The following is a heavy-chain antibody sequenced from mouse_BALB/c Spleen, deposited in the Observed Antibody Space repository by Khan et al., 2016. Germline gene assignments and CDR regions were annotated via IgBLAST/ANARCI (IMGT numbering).Heavy chain of an antibody. D-gene: IGHD1-1*02. CDR1: GFSITSDYS. Sequence: EVQLQESGPDLVKPSQSLSLTCTVTGFSITSDYSWHWIRQFPGNKLEWMGYIHYSGSTNDNPSLKSRISITRDTSKNQFFLQLNSVTTEDTATFFCASYYSGGAPCFSYCGQVPLVTFSA. CDR3: ASYYSGGAPCFSY. J-gene: IGHJ3*01. V-gene: IGHV3-1*02. CDR2: IHYSGST.